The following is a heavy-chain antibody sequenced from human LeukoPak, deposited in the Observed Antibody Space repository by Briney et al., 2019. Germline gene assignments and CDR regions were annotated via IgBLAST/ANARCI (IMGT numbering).Heavy chain of an antibody. CDR1: GGSFSGYY. CDR3: ARDLGLGYCSGGSCYRAGWFDP. J-gene: IGHJ5*02. V-gene: IGHV4-34*01. D-gene: IGHD2-15*01. Sequence: PSETLSLTCAVYGGSFSGYYWSWIRQPPGKGLEWIGEISHSGSTNYNPSLKSRVTISVDTSKNQFSLKLSSVTAADTAVYYCARDLGLGYCSGGSCYRAGWFDPWGQGTLVTVSS. CDR2: ISHSGST.